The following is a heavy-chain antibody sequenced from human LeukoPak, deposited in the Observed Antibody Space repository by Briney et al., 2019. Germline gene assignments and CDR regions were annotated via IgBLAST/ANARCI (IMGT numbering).Heavy chain of an antibody. CDR2: TSGSGGSK. D-gene: IGHD3-22*01. J-gene: IGHJ3*01. V-gene: IGHV3-23*01. CDR1: GFSFKSHA. Sequence: GSLRLSCVASGFSFKSHAMSWVRQAPGKGLEWVSATSGSGGSKFYADSVKGRFTISRDNSKDTLYLQMNNLRVEDTAIYYCAKFPSYDSSGHDGFDVWGQGTRVTVSS. CDR3: AKFPSYDSSGHDGFDV.